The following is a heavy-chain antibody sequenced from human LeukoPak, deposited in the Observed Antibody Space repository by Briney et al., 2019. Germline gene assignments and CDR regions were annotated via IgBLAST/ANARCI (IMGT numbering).Heavy chain of an antibody. CDR1: GFTFSSYS. J-gene: IGHJ4*02. D-gene: IGHD4-17*01. V-gene: IGHV3-21*01. Sequence: PGGSLRLSCAASGFTFSSYSMNWVRQAPGKGLEWVSSISSSSSYIYYADSVKGRFTISRDNAKNSLYLQMNSLRAEDTAVYYCARDVSRYGDLDYWGQGTLVTVSS. CDR3: ARDVSRYGDLDY. CDR2: ISSSSSYI.